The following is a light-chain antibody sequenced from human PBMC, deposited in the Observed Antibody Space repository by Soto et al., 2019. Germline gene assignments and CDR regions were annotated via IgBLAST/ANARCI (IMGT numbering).Light chain of an antibody. CDR3: CSYAGSSTSL. CDR1: SSDVGSYNL. J-gene: IGLJ1*01. Sequence: QSVLTQPASVSGSPGQSITISCTGTSSDVGSYNLVSWYQQHPGKAPKLMIYEVSKRPSGVSNRFSGSKSGNTASLTISGLQAEDEAEYYCCSYAGSSTSLFGTGTKLTVL. CDR2: EVS. V-gene: IGLV2-23*02.